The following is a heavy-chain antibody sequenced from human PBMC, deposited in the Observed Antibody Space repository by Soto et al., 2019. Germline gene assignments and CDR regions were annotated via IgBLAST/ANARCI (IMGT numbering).Heavy chain of an antibody. CDR2: ITGTSDSI. CDR1: GFSLSDYY. V-gene: IGHV3-11*01. CDR3: ARDFRNKGMDV. Sequence: GGSLRLSCVASGFSLSDYYMAWIRQAPGKGLEWLSYITGTSDSIHYADSVRGRFIISRDNAKNSLYLQMNSLRVDDTAVYYCARDFRNKGMDVWGQGTTVTVSS. J-gene: IGHJ6*02.